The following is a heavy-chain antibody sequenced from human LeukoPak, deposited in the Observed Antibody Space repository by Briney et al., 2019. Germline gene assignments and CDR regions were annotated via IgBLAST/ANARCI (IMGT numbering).Heavy chain of an antibody. CDR3: TTEGSSSRIFDY. V-gene: IGHV3-33*01. D-gene: IGHD6-6*01. J-gene: IGHJ4*02. CDR2: IWYDGSNK. Sequence: PGRSLRLSCAASGFTFRSYGMHWVRQAPGKGLDWVAVIWYDGSNKYYADSVKGRFTISRDNSKNTLYLQMNSLRAEDTAVYYCTTEGSSSRIFDYWGQGTLVTVSS. CDR1: GFTFRSYG.